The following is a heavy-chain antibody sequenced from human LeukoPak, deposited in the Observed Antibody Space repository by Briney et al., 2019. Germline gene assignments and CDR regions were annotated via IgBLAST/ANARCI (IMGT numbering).Heavy chain of an antibody. D-gene: IGHD3-10*01. CDR2: IYYSGST. J-gene: IGHJ4*02. V-gene: IGHV4-59*12. Sequence: PSETLSLTCTVSGGSISSYYWSWIRQPPGKGLEWIGYIYYSGSTNYNPSLKSRVTISVDTSKNQFSLKLSSVTAADTAVYYCARSGVRPSYFDYWGQGTLVTVSS. CDR1: GGSISSYY. CDR3: ARSGVRPSYFDY.